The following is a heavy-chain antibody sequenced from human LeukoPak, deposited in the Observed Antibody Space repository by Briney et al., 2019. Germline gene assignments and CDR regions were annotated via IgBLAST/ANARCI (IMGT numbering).Heavy chain of an antibody. CDR2: INAGNGNA. CDR3: ARGDGVGYFDY. D-gene: IGHD2-8*01. Sequence: ASVKVSCKASGYTFTSYAMHWVRQAPGQRLEWMGWINAGNGNAKYSQKFQGRVTITRDTSASTAYMELSSLRSEDTAVYYCARGDGVGYFDYWGQGTLVTVSS. V-gene: IGHV1-3*01. CDR1: GYTFTSYA. J-gene: IGHJ4*02.